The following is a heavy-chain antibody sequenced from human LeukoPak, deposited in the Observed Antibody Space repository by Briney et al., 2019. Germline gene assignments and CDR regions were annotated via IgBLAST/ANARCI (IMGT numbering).Heavy chain of an antibody. J-gene: IGHJ6*02. CDR1: GFTFSSYG. CDR3: AKDSGPGAVAGGYYYYYGMDV. D-gene: IGHD6-19*01. Sequence: GGSLRLSCAASGFTFSSYGMHWVRQAPGKGLEWVAVISYDGSNKYYADSVKGRFTISRDSSKNTLYLQMNSLRAEDTAVYYCAKDSGPGAVAGGYYYYYGMDVWGQGTTVTVSS. CDR2: ISYDGSNK. V-gene: IGHV3-30*18.